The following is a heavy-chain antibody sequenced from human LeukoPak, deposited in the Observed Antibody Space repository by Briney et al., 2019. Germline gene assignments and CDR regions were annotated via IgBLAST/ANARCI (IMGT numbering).Heavy chain of an antibody. V-gene: IGHV4-39*01. Sequence: SETLSLTCTVSGGSISSSSYYWGWIRQPPGEGLEWIGSIYYSGSTYYNPSLKSRVTISVDTSKNQFSLKLSSVTAADTAVYYCARHVLEYSSPLFMWGQGTLVTVSS. CDR2: IYYSGST. J-gene: IGHJ4*02. D-gene: IGHD6-13*01. CDR3: ARHVLEYSSPLFM. CDR1: GGSISSSSYY.